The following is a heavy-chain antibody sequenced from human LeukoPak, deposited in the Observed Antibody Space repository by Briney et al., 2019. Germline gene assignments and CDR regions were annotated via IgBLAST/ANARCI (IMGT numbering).Heavy chain of an antibody. V-gene: IGHV4-30-4*02. J-gene: IGHJ2*01. CDR3: ARGWYFDL. CDR2: LNFSGST. CDR1: GGPISSGDYY. Sequence: TSSETPPVTCTVSGGPISSGDYYWSWIRQPPRNSLNSIGYLNFSGSTYFTPSLKRRVTITVDTSKNQYSLKLCSVTAADTAVYYCARGWYFDLWGRGTLVTVSS.